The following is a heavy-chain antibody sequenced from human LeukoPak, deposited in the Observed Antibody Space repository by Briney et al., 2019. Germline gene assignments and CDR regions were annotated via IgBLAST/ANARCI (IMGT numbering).Heavy chain of an antibody. CDR3: AKGGYSYDSSGHNYFDY. D-gene: IGHD3-22*01. Sequence: PGGSLRLSCAASGFTFRRYGMHWVRQAPGKGLEWVAFIRYDGSNRNYADSVKGRFTISRDNSRNTLYLQMNSLRAEDTAVYYCAKGGYSYDSSGHNYFDYWGQGTLVTVSS. CDR2: IRYDGSNR. J-gene: IGHJ4*02. V-gene: IGHV3-30*02. CDR1: GFTFRRYG.